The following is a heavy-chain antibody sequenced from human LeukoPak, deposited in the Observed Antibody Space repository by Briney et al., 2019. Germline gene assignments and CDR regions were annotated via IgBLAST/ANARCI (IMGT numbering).Heavy chain of an antibody. CDR1: GYTFTSYY. CDR2: INPSGGST. CDR3: AREEADYVLS. V-gene: IGHV1-46*01. Sequence: ASVNVSCKASGYTFTSYYMHWVRQAPGQGLEWMGIINPSGGSTSYAQKFQGRVTMTRNTSISTAYMELSSLRSEDTAVYYCAREEADYVLSWGQGTLVTVSS. D-gene: IGHD3-16*01. J-gene: IGHJ5*02.